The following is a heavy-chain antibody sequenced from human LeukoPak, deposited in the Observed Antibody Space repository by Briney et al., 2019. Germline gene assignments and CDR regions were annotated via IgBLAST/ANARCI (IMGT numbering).Heavy chain of an antibody. V-gene: IGHV1-18*01. D-gene: IGHD2-2*01. CDR1: GYTFTGYG. CDR2: ISAYNGNP. CDR3: ARDWIRYCSSTSCYLSDY. Sequence: ASVKVSCKASGYTFTGYGISWVRQAPGQGLEWMGWISAYNGNPNYAQKLQGRVTMTTDTSTSTAYMELRSLRSDDTAVYYCARDWIRYCSSTSCYLSDYWGQGTLVTVSS. J-gene: IGHJ4*02.